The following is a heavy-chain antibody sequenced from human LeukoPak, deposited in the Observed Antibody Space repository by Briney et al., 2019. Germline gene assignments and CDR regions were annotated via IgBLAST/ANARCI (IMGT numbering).Heavy chain of an antibody. Sequence: GGSLRLSCAASGFTFSSYGMHWVRQAPGKGLEWVAFIRYDGSNKYYADSVKGRFTISRDNSKNTLYLQMNSLRAEDTAVYYCATPGYCSSTSCYEGGAPAYWGQGTLVTVSS. V-gene: IGHV3-30*02. CDR2: IRYDGSNK. CDR3: ATPGYCSSTSCYEGGAPAY. J-gene: IGHJ4*02. D-gene: IGHD2-2*03. CDR1: GFTFSSYG.